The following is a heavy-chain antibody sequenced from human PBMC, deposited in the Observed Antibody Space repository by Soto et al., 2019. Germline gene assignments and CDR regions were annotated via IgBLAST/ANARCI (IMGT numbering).Heavy chain of an antibody. D-gene: IGHD6-19*01. CDR1: GYSITAGGYY. Sequence: PSETLSLTCFVSGYSITAGGYYWSWIRHHPRKGLEWIGSFYSSGSIIYNPSLRSRVSISGDTSSNQFSMSLTSVTAADTARYYCARTYSSGPGWFHPWGQGTLVTVSS. CDR2: FYSSGSI. V-gene: IGHV4-31*03. J-gene: IGHJ5*02. CDR3: ARTYSSGPGWFHP.